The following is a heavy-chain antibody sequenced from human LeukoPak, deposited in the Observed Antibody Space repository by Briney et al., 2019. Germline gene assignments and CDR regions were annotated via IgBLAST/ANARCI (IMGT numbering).Heavy chain of an antibody. CDR2: IYYSGST. V-gene: IGHV4-59*01. J-gene: IGHJ4*02. Sequence: SETLSLTCTVSGGSISNYYWSWIRQPPGKGLEWIGYIYYSGSTNYNPSLKSRVTISVDTSKNRFSLKLSSVTAADTAVYYCARESSTSCYDYWGQGTLVSVSS. D-gene: IGHD2-2*01. CDR1: GGSISNYY. CDR3: ARESSTSCYDY.